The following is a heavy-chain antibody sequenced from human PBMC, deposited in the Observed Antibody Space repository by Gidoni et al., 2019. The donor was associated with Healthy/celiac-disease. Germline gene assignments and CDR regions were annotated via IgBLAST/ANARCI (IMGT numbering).Heavy chain of an antibody. J-gene: IGHJ6*02. D-gene: IGHD2-2*01. V-gene: IGHV3-33*01. CDR1: GFTFSSYG. CDR2: ILYDGSNK. Sequence: QVQLVESGGGVVQPGRSLRLSCAASGFTFSSYGMHWVRQAPGKGLEWVAVILYDGSNKYYADSVKGRFTISRDNSKNTLYLQMNSLRAEDTAVYYCARDNIVVVPAAIYYYGMDVWGQGTTVTVSS. CDR3: ARDNIVVVPAAIYYYGMDV.